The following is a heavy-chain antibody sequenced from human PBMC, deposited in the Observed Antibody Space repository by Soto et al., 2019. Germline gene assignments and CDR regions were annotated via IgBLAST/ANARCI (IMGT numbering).Heavy chain of an antibody. CDR2: IYYSGST. J-gene: IGHJ4*02. CDR3: AREGSPTVTPY. V-gene: IGHV4-30-4*01. Sequence: PSETLSLTCTVSGGSISSGDYYWSWIRQPPGKGLEWIGYIYYSGSTYYNPSLKSRVTISVDTSKNQFSLKLSSVTAADTAVYYCAREGSPTVTPYWGQGTLVTVSS. D-gene: IGHD4-17*01. CDR1: GGSISSGDYY.